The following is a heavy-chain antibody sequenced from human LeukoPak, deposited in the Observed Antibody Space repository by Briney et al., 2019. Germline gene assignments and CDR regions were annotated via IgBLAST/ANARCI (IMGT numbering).Heavy chain of an antibody. V-gene: IGHV4-4*08. Sequence: SETLSLTCSVSGGHVDSVYWNWIRQPPGKGLEWIGYIDNSGSTKYNPSLQSRITMSRDTSKKQFSLKLTSVTAADTDMYYCASGAGWLIDYWGQGTLVSVSS. CDR1: GGHVDSVY. CDR2: IDNSGST. J-gene: IGHJ4*02. D-gene: IGHD6-19*01. CDR3: ASGAGWLIDY.